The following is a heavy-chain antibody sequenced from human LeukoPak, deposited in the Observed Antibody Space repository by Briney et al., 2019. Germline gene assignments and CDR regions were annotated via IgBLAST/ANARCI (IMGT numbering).Heavy chain of an antibody. CDR1: RFTFSDSY. V-gene: IGHV3-11*05. D-gene: IGHD3-10*01. Sequence: GGSLSLPHACSRFTFSDSYLSWIRQAPGKGLEWVSYISSSSSYTNYADSVKGRFTVSRDNAKNSLYLQMNSLRAEDTAVYYCARDRRYYRSGIQTTYNCIDLWGQGTLVTVSS. CDR3: ARDRRYYRSGIQTTYNCIDL. J-gene: IGHJ5*02. CDR2: ISSSSSYT.